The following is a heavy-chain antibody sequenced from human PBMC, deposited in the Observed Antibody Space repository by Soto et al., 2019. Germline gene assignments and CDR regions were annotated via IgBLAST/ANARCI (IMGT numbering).Heavy chain of an antibody. CDR1: GVTFSMTA. D-gene: IGHD3-9*01. J-gene: IGHJ4*02. CDR3: ARVPYDSGSQNKCPMDV. CDR2: IIPIFGSA. V-gene: IGHV1-69*14. Sequence: QVQLVQSGTEVKKPGSSLKVSYKASGVTFSMTAITWVRQAPGQGLEWVGGIIPIFGSANYAQKFQGRATITADKATSTGYMELNNLRSEDTAVYYCARVPYDSGSQNKCPMDVWGQGSLVTVSS.